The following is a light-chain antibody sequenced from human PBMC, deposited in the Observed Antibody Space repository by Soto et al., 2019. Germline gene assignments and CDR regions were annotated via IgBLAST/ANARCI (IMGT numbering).Light chain of an antibody. V-gene: IGKV3-15*01. J-gene: IGKJ2*01. CDR3: QQYNNWPPLYT. CDR1: QSVSSN. CDR2: GAS. Sequence: EIVMTQSPATLSVSPGERATLSCRASQSVSSNLAWYQQKPRQAPRLLIYGASTRATGIPARFSGSGSGTEFTLTISSLQSEDFAVYSCQQYNNWPPLYTFGQGTKLEIK.